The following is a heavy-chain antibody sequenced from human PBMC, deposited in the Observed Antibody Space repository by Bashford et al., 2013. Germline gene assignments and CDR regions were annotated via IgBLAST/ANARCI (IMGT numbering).Heavy chain of an antibody. V-gene: IGHV4-4*02. CDR3: ARGFIVGATTVAFDI. D-gene: IGHD1-26*01. J-gene: IGHJ3*02. Sequence: WIRQPPGKGLEWIGEIYHNGNANYNPSLKSRVSISVDKSMNQFSLKLSSVTAADTAVYYCARGFIVGATTVAFDIWGQGTMVTVSS. CDR2: IYHNGNA.